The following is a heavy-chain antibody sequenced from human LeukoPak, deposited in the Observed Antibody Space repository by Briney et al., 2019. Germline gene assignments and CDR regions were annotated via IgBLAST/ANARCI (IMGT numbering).Heavy chain of an antibody. V-gene: IGHV3-30*03. D-gene: IGHD1-7*01. CDR3: ARGATDTTRWFDP. CDR1: GFNFSTYG. CDR2: ISYDGRND. J-gene: IGHJ5*02. Sequence: GGSLRLSCAASGFNFSTYGMHWVRQAPGKGLEWVGVISYDGRNDYYEDSVKGRFTISRDNSENTVYLQMNGLRADDTATYYCARGATDTTRWFDPWGQGTLVTVSS.